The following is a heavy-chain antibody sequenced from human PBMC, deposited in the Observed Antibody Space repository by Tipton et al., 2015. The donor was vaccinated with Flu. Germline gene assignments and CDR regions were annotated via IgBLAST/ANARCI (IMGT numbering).Heavy chain of an antibody. V-gene: IGHV3-7*01. J-gene: IGHJ4*02. Sequence: SLRLSCAASGFSFSSYWMSWVRQAPGKGLEWVANMNQDGSEKNYMDAVKGRFSISRDNAKNSVYLQMNSLRAGDTAVYYCARDRGYSCFDYWGLGNLVTVSS. D-gene: IGHD5-12*01. CDR2: MNQDGSEK. CDR1: GFSFSSYW. CDR3: ARDRGYSCFDY.